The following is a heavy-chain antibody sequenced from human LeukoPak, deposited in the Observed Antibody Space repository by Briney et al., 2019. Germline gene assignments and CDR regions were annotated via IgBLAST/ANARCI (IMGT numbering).Heavy chain of an antibody. CDR1: GGSISSGGYS. V-gene: IGHV4-30-2*01. CDR2: IYHSGST. Sequence: SQTLSLTRAVSGGSISSGGYSWSWIRQPPGKGLEWIGYIYHSGSTYYNPSLKSRVTISVDRSKNQFSLKLSSVTAADTAVYYCARDSPRDAFDIWGQGTMVTVS. J-gene: IGHJ3*02. CDR3: ARDSPRDAFDI.